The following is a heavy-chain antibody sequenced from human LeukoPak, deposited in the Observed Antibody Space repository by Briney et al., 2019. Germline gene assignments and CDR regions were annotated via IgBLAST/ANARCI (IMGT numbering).Heavy chain of an antibody. V-gene: IGHV1-2*02. CDR3: AADSSGYHPYFDY. Sequence: ASVKVSCKASGYTFTGYYIHWVRQAPGQGLEWMGWIKPNSGGTNYAQKFQGRVTMTRDTSISTAYMELSRLRSDDTAVYYCAADSSGYHPYFDYWGQGTLVTVSS. J-gene: IGHJ4*02. CDR1: GYTFTGYY. D-gene: IGHD3-22*01. CDR2: IKPNSGGT.